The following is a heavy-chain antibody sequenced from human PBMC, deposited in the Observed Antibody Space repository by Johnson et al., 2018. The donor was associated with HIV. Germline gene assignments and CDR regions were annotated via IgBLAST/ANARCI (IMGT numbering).Heavy chain of an antibody. CDR3: ARDRRYYDSSGYYHDAFDI. D-gene: IGHD3-22*01. CDR2: IRQEGSEK. V-gene: IGHV3-7*01. CDR1: GFTFSAYW. J-gene: IGHJ3*02. Sequence: VQLVESGGGLVQPGGSLRLSCAASGFTFSAYWMTWVRQAPGKGLEWVASIRQEGSEKYYVDSVKGRFTISRDNAKNSLYLQVNSLRAEDTAVYFCARDRRYYDSSGYYHDAFDIWGQWTMVTVSS.